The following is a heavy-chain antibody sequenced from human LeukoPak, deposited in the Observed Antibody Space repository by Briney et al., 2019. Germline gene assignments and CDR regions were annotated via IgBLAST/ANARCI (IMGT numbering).Heavy chain of an antibody. V-gene: IGHV1-8*01. CDR3: TRGRAAGD. CDR2: ASPDSGGT. Sequence: ASVKVSCKASAYTFTNNDINWVRHATGQGIEWMGWASPDSGGTGYAPTFRGRVTMTTDTSINTAYMELTSLTSEDTAIYYCTRGRAAGDWGQGTLVTVSS. J-gene: IGHJ4*02. CDR1: AYTFTNND. D-gene: IGHD6-19*01.